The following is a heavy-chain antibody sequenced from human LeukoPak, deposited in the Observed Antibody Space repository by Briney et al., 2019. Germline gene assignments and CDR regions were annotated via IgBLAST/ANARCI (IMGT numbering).Heavy chain of an antibody. V-gene: IGHV3-21*01. CDR2: ISSSSNYI. D-gene: IGHD3-16*01. Sequence: GGSLRLSCAASGFTFDSYSMNWVRQAPGKGLEWVSSISSSSNYIYYADSVKGRFTISRDNAKNSLYLQMNSLRAGDTAVYYCASGASHAFDFWGQGTMVTVSS. CDR1: GFTFDSYS. CDR3: ASGASHAFDF. J-gene: IGHJ3*01.